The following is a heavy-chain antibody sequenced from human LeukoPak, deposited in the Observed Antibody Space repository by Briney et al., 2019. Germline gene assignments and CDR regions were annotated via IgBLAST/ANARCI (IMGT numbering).Heavy chain of an antibody. J-gene: IGHJ3*02. CDR3: LTIVETTIDAFDI. V-gene: IGHV3-74*01. Sequence: GGSLRLSCAASGFTFRKYWLHWVRQAPGKGLVWVSRINPDDESTSYADSVKGRFTISRDNAKSTLYLQMNSLRAKDTAVYYCLTIVETTIDAFDIWGQGTRVTVSS. CDR2: INPDDEST. CDR1: GFTFRKYW. D-gene: IGHD4/OR15-4a*01.